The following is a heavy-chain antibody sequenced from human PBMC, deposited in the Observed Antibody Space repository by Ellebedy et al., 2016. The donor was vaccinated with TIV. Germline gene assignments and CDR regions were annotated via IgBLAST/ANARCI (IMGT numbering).Heavy chain of an antibody. CDR3: ARVPVPYGSGSYDY. V-gene: IGHV3-7*01. Sequence: GESLKISXAASGFTFSSYAMSWVRQAPGKGLEWVANIKQDGSEKYYVDSVKGRFTISRDNAKNSLYLQMNSLRAEDTAVYYCARVPVPYGSGSYDYWGQGTLVTVSS. J-gene: IGHJ4*02. CDR1: GFTFSSYA. D-gene: IGHD3-10*01. CDR2: IKQDGSEK.